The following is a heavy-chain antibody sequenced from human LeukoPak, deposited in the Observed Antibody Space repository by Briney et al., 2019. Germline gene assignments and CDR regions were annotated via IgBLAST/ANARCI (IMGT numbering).Heavy chain of an antibody. Sequence: GASVKVSCKASGYTFTSYGISWVRQAPGQGLAWMGWISAYNGNTNYAQKLQGRVTMTTDTSTSTAYMELRSLRSDDTAVYYCASNPPPLRYFDWLLEPTSPFDYWGQGTLVTVSS. CDR1: GYTFTSYG. V-gene: IGHV1-18*01. D-gene: IGHD3-9*01. CDR3: ASNPPPLRYFDWLLEPTSPFDY. CDR2: ISAYNGNT. J-gene: IGHJ4*02.